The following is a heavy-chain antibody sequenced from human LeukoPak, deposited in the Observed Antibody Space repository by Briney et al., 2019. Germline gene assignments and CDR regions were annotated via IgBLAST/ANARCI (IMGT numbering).Heavy chain of an antibody. CDR3: ATYRQVLLPFES. V-gene: IGHV3-30*04. CDR2: VTYDGNNQ. D-gene: IGHD2-8*02. J-gene: IGHJ4*02. Sequence: PGGSLRLSCVASGFTFSNYAMHWVRQTPGKGLEWVAVVTYDGNNQYYADSVRGRFTISRDNSKSTLSLQMNSLRAEDTAIYYCATYRQVLLPFESWGQGTLVTVSS. CDR1: GFTFSNYA.